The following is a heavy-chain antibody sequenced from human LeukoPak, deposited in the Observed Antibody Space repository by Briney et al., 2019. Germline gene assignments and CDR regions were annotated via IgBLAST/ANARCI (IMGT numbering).Heavy chain of an antibody. Sequence: SETLSLTCTVSGGSISIYYWSWIRQPPGKGLEWIGYIYDSGNTDYNPSLKSRVTISGDTSKSQFSLSLRSVTAADTAVYYCARVRRYLGHGMGYYMDVWDKGTSVTISS. CDR1: GGSISIYY. D-gene: IGHD1-1*01. CDR3: ARVRRYLGHGMGYYMDV. J-gene: IGHJ6*03. V-gene: IGHV4-59*01. CDR2: IYDSGNT.